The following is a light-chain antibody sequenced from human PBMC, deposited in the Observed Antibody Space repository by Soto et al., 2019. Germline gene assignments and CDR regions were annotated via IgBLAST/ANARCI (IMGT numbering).Light chain of an antibody. J-gene: IGKJ4*01. Sequence: ERVMTQSPATLSVSPGERATLSCRASQSVGSNLAWYQQKPGQAPRLLIFGASSRATGVPARFSGSGSGTEFTLTINSLQSEDFAVYHCQQYYNWPLTFGGGTKVDIK. V-gene: IGKV3-15*01. CDR3: QQYYNWPLT. CDR1: QSVGSN. CDR2: GAS.